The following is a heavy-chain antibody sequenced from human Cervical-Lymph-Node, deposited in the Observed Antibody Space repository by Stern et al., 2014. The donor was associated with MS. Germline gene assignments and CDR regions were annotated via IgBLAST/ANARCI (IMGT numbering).Heavy chain of an antibody. Sequence: QVQLVQSGAEVKKPGASVKVSCKASGYTFTSYGFSWVRQAPGQGLEWMGWISTYNGHTNYAQKLQGRVTMTTDTSTSTAYMELRSLRSDDTAVYYCARDAALFGRNPLDYWGQGTLVTVSS. CDR1: GYTFTSYG. J-gene: IGHJ4*02. D-gene: IGHD3/OR15-3a*01. CDR2: ISTYNGHT. V-gene: IGHV1-18*01. CDR3: ARDAALFGRNPLDY.